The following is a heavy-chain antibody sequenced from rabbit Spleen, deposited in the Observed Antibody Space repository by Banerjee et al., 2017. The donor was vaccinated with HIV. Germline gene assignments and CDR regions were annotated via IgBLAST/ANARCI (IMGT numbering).Heavy chain of an antibody. V-gene: IGHV1S45*01. J-gene: IGHJ4*01. CDR1: GFTLSSHW. D-gene: IGHD2-1*01. Sequence: QEQLVESGGGLVKPGTSLTLTCTASGFTLSSHWMCWVRQAPGKGLEWIGCIATGSGSTYYASWAKGQFTNSKSSSTTVTLHLNRLTAADTATYFCAIGFYDDYMNLWGPGTLVTVS. CDR3: AIGFYDDYMNL. CDR2: IATGSGST.